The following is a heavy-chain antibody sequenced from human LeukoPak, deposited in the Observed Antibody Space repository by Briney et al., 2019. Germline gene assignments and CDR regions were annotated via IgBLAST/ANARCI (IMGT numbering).Heavy chain of an antibody. CDR1: GGTFSSYA. Sequence: ASVKVSCKASGGTFSSYAISWVRQAPGQGLEWMGGIIPIFGTANYAQKFQGRVTITTDESTSTAYMELSSLRSEDTAVYYCAREPFHSYGELLDWGRGTLVTVSS. CDR3: AREPFHSYGELLD. D-gene: IGHD3-10*01. CDR2: IIPIFGTA. V-gene: IGHV1-69*05. J-gene: IGHJ4*02.